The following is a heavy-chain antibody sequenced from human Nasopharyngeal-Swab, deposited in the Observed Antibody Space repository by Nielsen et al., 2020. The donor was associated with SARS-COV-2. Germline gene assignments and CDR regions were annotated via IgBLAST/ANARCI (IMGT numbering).Heavy chain of an antibody. CDR2: INPGGGSA. CDR3: ARGGDPREVVAATDCFDP. Sequence: ASVKVSCKASGYTFTRYYIHWVRQAPGQGLEWMGIINPGGGSARCSQNFQGRVTMTRDTSTSTVYMELSNLRSEDTAVYYCARGGDPREVVAATDCFDPWGQGTLVTVSS. V-gene: IGHV1-46*01. CDR1: GYTFTRYY. D-gene: IGHD2-15*01. J-gene: IGHJ5*02.